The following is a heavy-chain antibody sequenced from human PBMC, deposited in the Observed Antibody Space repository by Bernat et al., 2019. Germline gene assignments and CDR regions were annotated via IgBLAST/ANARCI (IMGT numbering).Heavy chain of an antibody. CDR2: IRSKSYGGTK. J-gene: IGHJ6*03. Sequence: EVQLVESGGGLVKPGRSLRLSCTASGFTFGDYAMSWFRQAPGKGREWVGFIRSKSYGGTKEYAASVKGRFTISRDDSKSIAYLQMNSLKTEDTAVYYCTIDLPFLDSLYYYSYMDVWGKGTTVTVSS. V-gene: IGHV3-49*05. D-gene: IGHD3-3*01. CDR3: TIDLPFLDSLYYYSYMDV. CDR1: GFTFGDYA.